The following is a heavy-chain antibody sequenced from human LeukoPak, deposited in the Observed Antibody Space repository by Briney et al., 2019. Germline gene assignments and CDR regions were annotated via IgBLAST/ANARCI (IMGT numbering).Heavy chain of an antibody. J-gene: IGHJ4*02. CDR1: GYTFTNYY. CDR2: INPDSGST. V-gene: IGHV1-46*01. D-gene: IGHD5-18*01. Sequence: ASVKVSCKASGYTFTNYYVHWVRQAPGQGLEWLGMINPDSGSTNYAQKFQGRVTMTRDTSTNTVYMELSSLRSEDTAVYYCARDYPVDTAMVEDYWGQGTLVTVSS. CDR3: ARDYPVDTAMVEDY.